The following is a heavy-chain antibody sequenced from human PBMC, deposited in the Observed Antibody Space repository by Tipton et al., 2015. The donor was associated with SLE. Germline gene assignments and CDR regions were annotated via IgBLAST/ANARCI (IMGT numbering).Heavy chain of an antibody. J-gene: IGHJ4*01. V-gene: IGHV4-59*11. CDR3: AGGGYGDYFDY. D-gene: IGHD5-12*01. CDR1: GGSMSSHF. CDR2: FDHSGTT. Sequence: TLSLTCTVSGGSMSSHFWSWIRQPPGKGLEWIGYFDHSGTTNYNPSLKSRVTISADTSKDEFALKLSSVTAADTAVYFCAGGGYGDYFDYWGHGTLVTVAS.